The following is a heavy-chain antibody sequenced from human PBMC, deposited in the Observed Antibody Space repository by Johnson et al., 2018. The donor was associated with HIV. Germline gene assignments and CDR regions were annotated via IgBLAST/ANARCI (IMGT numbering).Heavy chain of an antibody. CDR2: IGTAGDT. Sequence: VQLVESGGGLVQPGGSLRLSCAASGFTFSSYDMHWVRQATGKGLEWVSAIGTAGDTYYPGSVQGRFTISRENAKNSLYLQMNSLRAEDTAVYYCTTALRGTVTRDGYILDAFDIWGQGTMVTVSS. CDR1: GFTFSSYD. J-gene: IGHJ3*02. CDR3: TTALRGTVTRDGYILDAFDI. D-gene: IGHD5-24*01. V-gene: IGHV3-13*01.